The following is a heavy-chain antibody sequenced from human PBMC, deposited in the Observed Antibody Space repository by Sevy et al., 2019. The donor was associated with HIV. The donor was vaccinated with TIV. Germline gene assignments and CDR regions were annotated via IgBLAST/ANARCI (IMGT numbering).Heavy chain of an antibody. D-gene: IGHD6-19*01. V-gene: IGHV3-30-3*01. CDR3: ARDAGYSTGWYAGY. Sequence: GRSLRLSCAASGFTFSTHAMHWVRQAPGKGLEWVAVISYDGSSQYYADSVKGRFTISRDIAKNTLYLQMNSLRAEDTAVYFCARDAGYSTGWYAGYWGQGTLVTVSS. J-gene: IGHJ4*02. CDR1: GFTFSTHA. CDR2: ISYDGSSQ.